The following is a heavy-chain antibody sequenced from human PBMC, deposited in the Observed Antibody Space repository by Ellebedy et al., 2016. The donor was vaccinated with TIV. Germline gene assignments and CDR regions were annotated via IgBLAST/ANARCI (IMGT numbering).Heavy chain of an antibody. Sequence: PGGSLRLSCAASGFTFSSYGMHWVRQAPGKGLEWVAVISYDGSNKYYADSVKGRFTISRDNSKNTLYLQMNSLRAEDTAVYYCARGGSYYVHWGQGTLVTVSS. CDR1: GFTFSSYG. J-gene: IGHJ4*02. D-gene: IGHD1-26*01. CDR2: ISYDGSNK. V-gene: IGHV3-30*03. CDR3: ARGGSYYVH.